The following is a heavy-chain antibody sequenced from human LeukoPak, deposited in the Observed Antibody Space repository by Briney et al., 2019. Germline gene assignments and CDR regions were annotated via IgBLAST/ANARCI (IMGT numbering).Heavy chain of an antibody. Sequence: ASVKVSCKASGYTFTGYYMHWVRQAPGQGLEWMGWINPNSGGTNYAQKFQGRVTMTRDTSISTAYMELSRLRSDDTAVYYCARGGYSSSSGPRNNWFDPWGQGTLVTVSS. D-gene: IGHD6-6*01. CDR3: ARGGYSSSSGPRNNWFDP. V-gene: IGHV1-2*02. CDR2: INPNSGGT. CDR1: GYTFTGYY. J-gene: IGHJ5*02.